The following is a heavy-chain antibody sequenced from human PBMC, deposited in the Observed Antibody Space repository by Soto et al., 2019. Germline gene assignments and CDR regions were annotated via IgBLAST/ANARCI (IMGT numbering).Heavy chain of an antibody. Sequence: QVQLVQSGAEVKKPGASVKVSCKASGYTFTSYGISWVRQAPGQGLEWLGWISAYNGNTNYAQKLQGRVTMTTDTSTSTGYMELRSLRSDDTAVYYCARDVMDYGDFDAFDIWCQGTMVTVSS. J-gene: IGHJ3*02. V-gene: IGHV1-18*01. CDR3: ARDVMDYGDFDAFDI. CDR2: ISAYNGNT. D-gene: IGHD4-17*01. CDR1: GYTFTSYG.